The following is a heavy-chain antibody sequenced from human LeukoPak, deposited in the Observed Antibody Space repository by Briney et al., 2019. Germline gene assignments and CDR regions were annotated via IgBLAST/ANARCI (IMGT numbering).Heavy chain of an antibody. J-gene: IGHJ5*02. V-gene: IGHV4-39*01. D-gene: IGHD6-6*01. CDR3: ARHFTAGRPGGRLDP. CDR1: VGSISSSSYY. Sequence: SETLSLTCTVFVGSISSSSYYWGWIRQPPGKGLEWIGSIYYSGSTSYNPSLKSRVTISVDTSKNQFSLRLSFVTVADTAVYYCARHFTAGRPGGRLDPWGQGVLVTVSS. CDR2: IYYSGST.